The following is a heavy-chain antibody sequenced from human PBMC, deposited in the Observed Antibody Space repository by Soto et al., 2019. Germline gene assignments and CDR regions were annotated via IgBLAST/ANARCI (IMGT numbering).Heavy chain of an antibody. CDR3: ARDGSYRYSD. Sequence: QVQLVQSGAEGKKPGASVKVSCKASGYSFTRFGIAWVRQAPGQGLEWMGWISAHNGMTHYAQQFQGRVTMTTDTSTGTAYMELRSLKSDDTAVYFCARDGSYRYSDWGQGTLVIVSS. J-gene: IGHJ4*02. CDR2: ISAHNGMT. D-gene: IGHD3-16*02. V-gene: IGHV1-18*01. CDR1: GYSFTRFG.